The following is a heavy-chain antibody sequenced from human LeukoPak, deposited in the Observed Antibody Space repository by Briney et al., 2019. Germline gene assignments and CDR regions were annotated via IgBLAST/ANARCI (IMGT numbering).Heavy chain of an antibody. CDR3: ARDLQIALAAISTYYFDY. D-gene: IGHD2-15*01. J-gene: IGHJ4*02. Sequence: KPSETLSLTCTVSGGSISSYYWSWIRQPPGKGLEWIGYIYYSGSTNYNPSLKSRVTISVDTSKNQFSLKLSSVTAADTAVYYCARDLQIALAAISTYYFDYWGQGTLVTVSS. CDR1: GGSISSYY. V-gene: IGHV4-59*12. CDR2: IYYSGST.